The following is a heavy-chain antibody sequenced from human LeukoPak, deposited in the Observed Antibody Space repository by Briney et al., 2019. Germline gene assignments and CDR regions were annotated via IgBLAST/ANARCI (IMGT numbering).Heavy chain of an antibody. D-gene: IGHD3-3*01. CDR3: ARASFWSGPMDY. Sequence: SETLSLTXTVSGGSISSSSYYWGWIRQPPGKGLEWIGSIYYSGSTYYNPSLKSRVTISVDTSKNQFSLKLSSVTAADTAVYYCARASFWSGPMDYWGQGTLVTVSS. J-gene: IGHJ4*02. CDR2: IYYSGST. CDR1: GGSISSSSYY. V-gene: IGHV4-39*01.